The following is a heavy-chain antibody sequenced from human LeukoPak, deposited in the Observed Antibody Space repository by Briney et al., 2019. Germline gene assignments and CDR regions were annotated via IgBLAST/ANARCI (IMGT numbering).Heavy chain of an antibody. V-gene: IGHV3-30*18. D-gene: IGHD6-19*01. Sequence: GGSLRLSCAASGFTFSSYGMHWVRQAPGKGLEWVAVISYDGSNKYYADFVKGRFTISRDNSKNTLYLQMNSLRAEDTAVYHCAKHSDRSGWYNDFWGQGTLVAVSS. CDR1: GFTFSSYG. CDR3: AKHSDRSGWYNDF. J-gene: IGHJ4*02. CDR2: ISYDGSNK.